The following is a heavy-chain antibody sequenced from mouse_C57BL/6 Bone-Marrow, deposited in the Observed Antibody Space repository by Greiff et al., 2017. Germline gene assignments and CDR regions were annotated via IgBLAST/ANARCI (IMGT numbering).Heavy chain of an antibody. J-gene: IGHJ2*01. Sequence: QVQLKESGAELVKPGASVKISCKASGYAFSSYWMNWVKQRPGKGLEWIGQIYPGDGDTNYNGKFKGKATLTADKSSSTAYMQLSSLTSEDSAVXFGARRSTVVATSFDYWGQGTTLTVSS. CDR1: GYAFSSYW. CDR3: ARRSTVVATSFDY. D-gene: IGHD1-1*01. CDR2: IYPGDGDT. V-gene: IGHV1-80*01.